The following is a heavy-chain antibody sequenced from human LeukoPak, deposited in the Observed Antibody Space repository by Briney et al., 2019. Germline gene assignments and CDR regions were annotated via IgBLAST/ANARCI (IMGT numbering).Heavy chain of an antibody. CDR2: ISYDGSNK. D-gene: IGHD4-17*01. CDR3: AKDLVTVTTGDY. V-gene: IGHV3-30*18. CDR1: GFTFSSYA. J-gene: IGHJ4*02. Sequence: GGSLRLSCAASGFTFSSYAMSWVRQAPGKGLEWVAVISYDGSNKYYADSVKGRFTISRDNSKNTLYLQMNSLRAEDTAVYYCAKDLVTVTTGDYWGQGTLVTVSS.